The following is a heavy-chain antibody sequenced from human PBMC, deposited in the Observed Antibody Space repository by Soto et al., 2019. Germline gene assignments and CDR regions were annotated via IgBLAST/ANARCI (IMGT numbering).Heavy chain of an antibody. CDR1: GFTFSSYA. CDR3: ARDRVLAVAGTTPSY. J-gene: IGHJ4*02. V-gene: IGHV3-30-3*01. D-gene: IGHD6-19*01. CDR2: ISYDGSNK. Sequence: GGSLRLSCAASGFTFSSYAMHWVRQAPGKGLEWVAVISYDGSNKYYADSVKGRFTISRDNSKNTLYLQMNSLRAEDTAVYYCARDRVLAVAGTTPSYWGQGTLVTVSS.